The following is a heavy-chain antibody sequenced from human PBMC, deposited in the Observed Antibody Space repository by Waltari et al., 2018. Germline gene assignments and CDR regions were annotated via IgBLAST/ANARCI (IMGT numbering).Heavy chain of an antibody. CDR3: ARNLRGRDGYNSYAFDL. CDR1: GGTFSSYS. CDR2: IIPSFRTA. D-gene: IGHD5-12*01. V-gene: IGHV1-69*19. J-gene: IGHJ3*01. Sequence: QVQLVQSGAEVKKSGSSVKVSCMASGGTFSSYSISWVRQAPGQGLEWMGGIIPSFRTANYAQKFQGRVTISADESANTVYMQLSSLRFEDTAVYYCARNLRGRDGYNSYAFDLWGHGTLVSVSS.